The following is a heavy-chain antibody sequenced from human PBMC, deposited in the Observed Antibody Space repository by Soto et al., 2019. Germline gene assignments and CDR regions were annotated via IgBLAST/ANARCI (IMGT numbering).Heavy chain of an antibody. Sequence: SETLSLTCTVSGGSISSYYWSWIRQPPGKGLEWIGYIYYSGSTNYNPSLKSRVTISVDTSKNQFSLKLSSVTAADTAVYYCAGDHDYGDDQYFDYWGQGTLVTVSS. CDR2: IYYSGST. D-gene: IGHD4-17*01. CDR3: AGDHDYGDDQYFDY. V-gene: IGHV4-59*01. J-gene: IGHJ4*02. CDR1: GGSISSYY.